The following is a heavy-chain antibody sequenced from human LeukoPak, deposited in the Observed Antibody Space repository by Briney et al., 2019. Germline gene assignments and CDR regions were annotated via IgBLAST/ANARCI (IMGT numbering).Heavy chain of an antibody. CDR2: ISSSGGNT. Sequence: GGSLRLSCAASGFTFSSYSMSWVRQAPGKGLEWVSSISSSGGNTYYADSVKGRFTISRDNSKNTLFLQMNSLGAEDTAVYYCAKDRPTWPIDYWGQGTLVTVSS. CDR1: GFTFSSYS. V-gene: IGHV3-23*01. D-gene: IGHD5-12*01. J-gene: IGHJ4*02. CDR3: AKDRPTWPIDY.